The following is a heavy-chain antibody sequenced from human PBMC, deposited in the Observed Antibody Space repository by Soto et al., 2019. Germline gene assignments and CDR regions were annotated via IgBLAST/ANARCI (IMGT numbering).Heavy chain of an antibody. V-gene: IGHV1-69*06. D-gene: IGHD2-2*02. CDR3: AREGRGKKAGYNGLVSLGY. CDR1: GSRFSNYV. J-gene: IGHJ4*02. CDR2: IIPIFNTT. Sequence: QVQLVQSGAEVKTPGSSLKVSCTVSGSRFSNYVISWVRQAPGHGLEWLGRIIPIFNTTQYPQKFQGRVTITSDKSTNTASLDLSSLRSDDTAVDYRAREGRGKKAGYNGLVSLGYWGQGTPVTVSS.